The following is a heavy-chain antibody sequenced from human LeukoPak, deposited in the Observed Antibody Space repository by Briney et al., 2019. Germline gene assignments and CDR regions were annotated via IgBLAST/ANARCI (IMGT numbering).Heavy chain of an antibody. J-gene: IGHJ4*02. CDR2: INLSGGT. D-gene: IGHD2-8*01. CDR1: GGTFSGYY. Sequence: PSETLSLTCDIYGGTFSGYYWSWIRQPPGKGPEWIGEINLSGGTNYNPSLSSRVIMALDTSKNHLSLHLTSVTAADTAVYYCSRENGAFSPFGYWGQGYLVTVLS. V-gene: IGHV4-34*01. CDR3: SRENGAFSPFGY.